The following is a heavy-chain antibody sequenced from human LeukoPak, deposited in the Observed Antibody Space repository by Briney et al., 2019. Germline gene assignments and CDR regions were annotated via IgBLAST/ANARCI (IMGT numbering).Heavy chain of an antibody. V-gene: IGHV4-34*01. CDR2: INHSGST. CDR3: ARGARDIVVVPAAKPWFDP. Sequence: SETLSLTCAVYGGSFSGYYWSWIRQPPGKGLEWIGEINHSGSTNYNSSLKSRVTISVDTSKNQFSLKLSTVTAADTAVYYCARGARDIVVVPAAKPWFDPWGQGTLVTVSS. CDR1: GGSFSGYY. D-gene: IGHD2-2*01. J-gene: IGHJ5*02.